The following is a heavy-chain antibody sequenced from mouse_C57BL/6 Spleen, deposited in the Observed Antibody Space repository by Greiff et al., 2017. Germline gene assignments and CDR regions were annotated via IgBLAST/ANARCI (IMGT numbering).Heavy chain of an antibody. V-gene: IGHV2-2*01. J-gene: IGHJ2*01. CDR1: GFSLTSYG. CDR3: ARWDDYDGVDY. CDR2: IWSGGSK. D-gene: IGHD2-4*01. Sequence: QVQLQQSGPGLVQPSQSLSITCTVSGFSLTSYGVHWVRQSPGKGLEWLGVIWSGGSKDYNAAFISRLSISKDNSKSQVFFKMNSLQADDTAIYYCARWDDYDGVDYWGQGTTLTVSS.